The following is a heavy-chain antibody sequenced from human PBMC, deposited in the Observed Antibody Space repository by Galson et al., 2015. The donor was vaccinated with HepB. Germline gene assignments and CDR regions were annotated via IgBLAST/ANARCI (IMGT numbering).Heavy chain of an antibody. J-gene: IGHJ4*02. CDR3: ARRASSMAKTFDY. Sequence: VKVSCKASGYTFTSYYMHWVRQAPGQGLEWMGVIKPGDSSTGYAQKFRGRVALTRDTSTSTVYMELSSLRSEDTAVYYCARRASSMAKTFDYWGQGTLLIVSS. CDR2: IKPGDSST. D-gene: IGHD5-24*01. V-gene: IGHV1-46*01. CDR1: GYTFTSYY.